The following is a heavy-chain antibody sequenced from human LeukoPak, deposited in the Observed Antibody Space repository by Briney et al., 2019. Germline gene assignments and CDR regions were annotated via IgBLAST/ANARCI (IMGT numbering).Heavy chain of an antibody. CDR1: GYTFTDYY. CDR2: INPNSGNT. CDR3: ARRVSYYYDTTLGY. J-gene: IGHJ4*02. D-gene: IGHD3-22*01. V-gene: IGHV1-8*02. Sequence: ASVKVSCKASGYTFTDYYMHWVPQAPGQGLEWMGWINPNSGNTGYAQKFQGRVTMTRNTSISTAYMELSSLRSEDTAVYYCARRVSYYYDTTLGYWGQGTLVTVSS.